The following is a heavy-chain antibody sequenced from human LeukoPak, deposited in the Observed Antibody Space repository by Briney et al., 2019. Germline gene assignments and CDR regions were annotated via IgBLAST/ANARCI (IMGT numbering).Heavy chain of an antibody. D-gene: IGHD6-13*01. V-gene: IGHV3-53*01. CDR2: IYSGGST. CDR1: GFTVSSNY. J-gene: IGHJ4*02. CDR3: ARDKGSSWSNPVDY. Sequence: GGSLRLSCAASGFTVSSNYMSWVRQAPGKGLEWVSVIYSGGSTYYADSVKGRFTISRDNAKNTLYLQMNSLRAEDTAVYYCARDKGSSWSNPVDYWGQGTLVTVSS.